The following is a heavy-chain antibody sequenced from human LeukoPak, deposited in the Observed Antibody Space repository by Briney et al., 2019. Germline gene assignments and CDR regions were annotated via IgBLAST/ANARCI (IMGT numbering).Heavy chain of an antibody. V-gene: IGHV1-2*02. J-gene: IGHJ6*03. CDR1: GYTFTGYY. D-gene: IGHD6-6*01. CDR2: INPNSGGT. CDR3: AADVSSSAYYYYYYMDV. Sequence: ASVKVSCKASGYTFTGYYMHWVRQAPGQGLEWMGWINPNSGGTNYAQKFQGRVTMTRDTSISTAYMELSRLRSDDTAVYYCAADVSSSAYYYYYYMDVWGKGTTVTVSS.